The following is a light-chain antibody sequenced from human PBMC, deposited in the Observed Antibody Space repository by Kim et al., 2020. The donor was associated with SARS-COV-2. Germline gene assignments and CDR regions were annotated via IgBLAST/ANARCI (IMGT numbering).Light chain of an antibody. CDR2: GAS. J-gene: IGKJ1*01. Sequence: EIVLTQSPGTLSLSPGERATLSCRASQSGSSTYLAWYQQRPGQAPRLLIYGASSRATGVPDRFSGSGSGADFTLTISRLEPEDFAVYYCQQHGTSPRTFGQGTKLEI. CDR3: QQHGTSPRT. CDR1: QSGSSTY. V-gene: IGKV3-20*01.